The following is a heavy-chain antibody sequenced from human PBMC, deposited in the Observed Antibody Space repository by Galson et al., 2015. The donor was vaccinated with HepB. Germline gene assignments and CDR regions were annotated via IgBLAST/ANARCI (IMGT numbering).Heavy chain of an antibody. Sequence: SVKVSCKASGGTFSSYAISWVRQAPGQGLEWMGWISAYNGNTNYAQKLQGRVTMTTDTSTSTAYMELRSLRSDDTAVYYCARVSLSDRDVGVDFDYWGQRTLVTVSS. CDR2: ISAYNGNT. CDR1: GGTFSSYA. CDR3: ARVSLSDRDVGVDFDY. D-gene: IGHD2-21*02. J-gene: IGHJ4*02. V-gene: IGHV1-18*01.